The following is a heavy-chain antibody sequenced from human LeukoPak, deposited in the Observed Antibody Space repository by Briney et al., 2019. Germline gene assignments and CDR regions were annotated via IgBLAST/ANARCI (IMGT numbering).Heavy chain of an antibody. Sequence: ASVKVPCKASGYTFTGYYMHWGRQAPGQGLEWMGWINPNSGGTNYAQKFQGRVTMTRDTSISTAYMELSRLRSGDTAVYYCRTDRYGDYGDYIDYWGQGTLVTVSS. D-gene: IGHD4-17*01. V-gene: IGHV1-2*02. CDR2: INPNSGGT. J-gene: IGHJ4*02. CDR3: RTDRYGDYGDYIDY. CDR1: GYTFTGYY.